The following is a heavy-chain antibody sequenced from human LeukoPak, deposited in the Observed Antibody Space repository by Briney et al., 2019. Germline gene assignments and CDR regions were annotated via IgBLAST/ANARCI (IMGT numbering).Heavy chain of an antibody. D-gene: IGHD2-15*01. J-gene: IGHJ4*02. V-gene: IGHV4-4*07. CDR3: ARDCSGGSCYEGVLDN. CDR1: GDSISSSY. CDR2: LYISGYT. Sequence: NPSETLSLTCTVSGDSISSSYWSWIRQPAGKGLEWIGRLYISGYTNYNPSLKSRVTMSVDTSKNKFSLNVRSVTAADTAVYYCARDCSGGSCYEGVLDNWGQGTLVTVSS.